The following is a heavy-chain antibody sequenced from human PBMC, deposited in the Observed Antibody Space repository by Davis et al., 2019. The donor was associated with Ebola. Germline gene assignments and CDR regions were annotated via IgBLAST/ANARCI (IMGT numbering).Heavy chain of an antibody. J-gene: IGHJ4*02. Sequence: AASVKVSCKASGYTFITYVMHWVRQAPGQGLEWMGWINVANGKTKFSQKFQGRVTITRDTSASTAYMELSSLTSEDTAVYYCARVGWASSYLFDHWGQGTLVTVSS. CDR1: GYTFITYV. V-gene: IGHV1-3*01. CDR3: ARVGWASSYLFDH. CDR2: INVANGKT. D-gene: IGHD6-13*01.